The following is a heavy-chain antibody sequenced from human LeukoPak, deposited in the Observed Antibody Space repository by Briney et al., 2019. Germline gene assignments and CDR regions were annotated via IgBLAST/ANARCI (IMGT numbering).Heavy chain of an antibody. D-gene: IGHD3-3*01. V-gene: IGHV3-21*01. CDR2: ISGNSAHI. J-gene: IGHJ5*02. CDR3: ASSPEDYTGNWFDP. CDR1: GFSFSIYS. Sequence: GGSLRLSCAASGFSFSIYSMNWVRQAPGKGLEWVSSISGNSAHIYYLDSVRGRFSVSRDNAKNSVYLQMSSLRAEDTAFYYCASSPEDYTGNWFDPWGQGTLVTVSS.